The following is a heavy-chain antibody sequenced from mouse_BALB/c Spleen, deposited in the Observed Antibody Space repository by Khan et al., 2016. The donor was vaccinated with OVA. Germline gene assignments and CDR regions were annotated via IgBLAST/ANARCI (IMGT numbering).Heavy chain of an antibody. D-gene: IGHD2-14*01. V-gene: IGHV1-4*01. J-gene: IGHJ4*01. CDR1: GYTFTSHT. CDR3: ARRTTEYALNY. Sequence: QVQLQQSGAELARPGASVKMSCKASGYTFTSHTMHWVKQRPGQGLEWIGYINPSSGYTQYNQKFNDKATLTADISSSTAYMQLSSLTSEDSAVYYCARRTTEYALNYWGQGTSVTVSS. CDR2: INPSSGYT.